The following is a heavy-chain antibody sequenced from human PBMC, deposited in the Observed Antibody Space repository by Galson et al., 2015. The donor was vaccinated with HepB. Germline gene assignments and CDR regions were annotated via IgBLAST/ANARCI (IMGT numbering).Heavy chain of an antibody. CDR3: AKEHLESAYCAGDCYSFWFDP. Sequence: SLRLSCAASGFTFSSYAMSWVRQAPGKGLEWVSSIGRSGGAPHSAKHGGGRVTHSQHLSTNTPYLQINRLRVEDSAVYYCAKEHLESAYCAGDCYSFWFDPWGQGTLVTVSS. V-gene: IGHV3-23*01. D-gene: IGHD2-21*02. J-gene: IGHJ5*02. CDR1: GFTFSSYA. CDR2: IGRSGGAP.